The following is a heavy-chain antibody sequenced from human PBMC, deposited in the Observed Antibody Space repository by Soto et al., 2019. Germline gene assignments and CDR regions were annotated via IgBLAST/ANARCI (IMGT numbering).Heavy chain of an antibody. Sequence: GGSLRLSCAASGFTFSTYAMSWVRQAPGKGLEWVSTISGGGTTYNADSVKGRFTISRDNSKNTLYLQMNSLRAEDTAVYYCAKTHVASGDKTRFDPWGQGTLVTVSS. CDR2: ISGGGTT. V-gene: IGHV3-23*01. CDR3: AKTHVASGDKTRFDP. J-gene: IGHJ5*02. D-gene: IGHD2-21*01. CDR1: GFTFSTYA.